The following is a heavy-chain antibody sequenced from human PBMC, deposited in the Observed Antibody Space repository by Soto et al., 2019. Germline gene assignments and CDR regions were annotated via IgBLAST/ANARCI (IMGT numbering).Heavy chain of an antibody. Sequence: QLHLKESGSGLVKPSQTLSLTCAVSGGSISSGPYSWNWIRQPPGKGLEWIGYIYHNGSTDYNASLQSRLTISIFTSMNQFSLQLNSVTTADTAVYHCVRWRVATIGGLRYFSYYGMDLWGQGTTVTVSS. D-gene: IGHD5-12*01. CDR1: GGSISSGPYS. V-gene: IGHV4-30-2*01. CDR3: VRWRVATIGGLRYFSYYGMDL. J-gene: IGHJ6*02. CDR2: IYHNGST.